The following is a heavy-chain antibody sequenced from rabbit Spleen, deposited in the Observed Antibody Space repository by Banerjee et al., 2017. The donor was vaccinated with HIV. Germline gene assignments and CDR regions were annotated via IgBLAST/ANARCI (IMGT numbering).Heavy chain of an antibody. CDR3: ARDAGTSFSTYGMDL. CDR1: GSSFNSGYD. V-gene: IGHV1S40*01. J-gene: IGHJ6*01. Sequence: QSLEESGGGLVKPGASLTLTCKASGSSFNSGYDMCWVRQAPGKGLEWVACAYAGSSGSTYSATWAKGRFTISKTSSTTVTLQMTSLTAADTATYFCARDAGTSFSTYGMDLWGPGTLVTVS. D-gene: IGHD8-1*01. CDR2: AYAGSSGST.